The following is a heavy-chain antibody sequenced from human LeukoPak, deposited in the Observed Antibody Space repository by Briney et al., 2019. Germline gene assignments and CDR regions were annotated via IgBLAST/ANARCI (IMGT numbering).Heavy chain of an antibody. CDR1: GGSFSGYY. CDR2: INHSGST. CDR3: ARIRFGVVIRRPYYFDY. V-gene: IGHV4-34*01. D-gene: IGHD3-3*01. J-gene: IGHJ4*02. Sequence: SSETLSLTCAVYGGSFSGYYWSWIRQPPGKGLEWIGEINHSGSTNYNPSLKSRVTISVDTSKNQFSLKLSSVTAADTAVYYCARIRFGVVIRRPYYFDYWGQGTLVTVSS.